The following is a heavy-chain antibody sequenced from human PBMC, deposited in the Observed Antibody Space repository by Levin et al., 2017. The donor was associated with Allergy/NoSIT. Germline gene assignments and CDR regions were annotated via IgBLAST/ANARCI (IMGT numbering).Heavy chain of an antibody. CDR3: ARDQVAVAPGYYYGMDV. J-gene: IGHJ6*02. V-gene: IGHV3-11*01. CDR2: ISSSGSTI. CDR1: GFTFSDYY. Sequence: GGSLRLSCAASGFTFSDYYMSWIRQAPGKGLEWVSYISSSGSTIYYADSVKGRFTISRDNAKNSLYLQMNSLRAEDTAVYYCARDQVAVAPGYYYGMDVWGQGTTVTVSS. D-gene: IGHD6-19*01.